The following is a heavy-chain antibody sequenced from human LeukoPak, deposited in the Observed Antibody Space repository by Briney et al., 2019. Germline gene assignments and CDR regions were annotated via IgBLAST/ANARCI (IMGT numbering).Heavy chain of an antibody. CDR1: GGSISSYY. D-gene: IGHD5-18*01. CDR2: IYYSGST. J-gene: IGHJ6*03. V-gene: IGHV4-59*01. CDR3: ARDVGYSYDFDYYYMDV. Sequence: SETLSLTCTVSGGSISSYYWSWIRQPPGKGLEWIGYIYYSGSTNYNPSLKSRVTISVDTSKNQFSLKLSSVIAADTAVYYCARDVGYSYDFDYYYMDVWGKGTTVTVSS.